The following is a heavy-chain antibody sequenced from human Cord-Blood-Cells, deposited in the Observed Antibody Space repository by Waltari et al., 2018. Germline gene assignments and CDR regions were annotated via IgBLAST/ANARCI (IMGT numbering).Heavy chain of an antibody. CDR1: GGSLSSSSYY. CDR2: IYYSGST. D-gene: IGHD3-3*01. CDR3: ARPYDFWRAGNAFDI. J-gene: IGHJ3*02. V-gene: IGHV4-39*01. Sequence: QLQLQESGPGLVKPSETLSLTCTVSGGSLSSSSYYWGWIRQPPGKGLEWIGSIYYSGSTYYNPSLKSRVTISVDTSKNQFSLKLSSVTAADTAVYYCARPYDFWRAGNAFDIWGQGTMVTVSS.